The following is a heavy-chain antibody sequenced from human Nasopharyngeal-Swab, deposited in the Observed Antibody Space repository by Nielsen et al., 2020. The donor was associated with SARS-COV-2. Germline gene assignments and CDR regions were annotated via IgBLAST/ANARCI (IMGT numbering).Heavy chain of an antibody. CDR1: GGSFTTYS. V-gene: IGHV4-34*01. J-gene: IGHJ4*02. D-gene: IGHD4-17*01. CDR2: INHIGST. Sequence: GSLRLSCAVYGGSFTTYSWIWICQPPGKGLEWIGEINHIGSTNYNTYNPSLNSRVTISLATSKNQFSLTLTSVTAADTAIYFCARGRYYGDYDYWGQGALVTVSS. CDR3: ARGRYYGDYDY.